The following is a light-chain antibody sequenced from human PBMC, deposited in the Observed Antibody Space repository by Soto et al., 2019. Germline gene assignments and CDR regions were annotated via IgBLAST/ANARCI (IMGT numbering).Light chain of an antibody. Sequence: DIPMTQSPSTLSASVGDRVTITCRARQSVNSWLAWYQQKPGKAPKLLIYDASNLESGVPSRFSGSGSGTEFTLTISSLQPDDFATYYCQQYNKYSWTFGQGTKVEVK. V-gene: IGKV1-5*01. J-gene: IGKJ1*01. CDR2: DAS. CDR3: QQYNKYSWT. CDR1: QSVNSW.